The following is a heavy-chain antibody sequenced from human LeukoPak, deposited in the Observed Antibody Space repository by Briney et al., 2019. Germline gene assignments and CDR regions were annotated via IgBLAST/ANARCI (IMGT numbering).Heavy chain of an antibody. CDR3: ARGISSGWYLFDY. CDR1: GGTFSSYA. CDR2: INPSGGST. Sequence: GASVKVSCKASGGTFSSYAISWVRQAPGQGLEWMGIINPSGGSTSYAQKFQGRVTMTRDTSTSTVYMELSSLRSEDTAVYYCARGISSGWYLFDYWGQGTLVTVSS. V-gene: IGHV1-46*01. D-gene: IGHD6-19*01. J-gene: IGHJ4*02.